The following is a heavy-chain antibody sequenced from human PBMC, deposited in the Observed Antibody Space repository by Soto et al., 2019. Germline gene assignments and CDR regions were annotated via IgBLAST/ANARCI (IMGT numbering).Heavy chain of an antibody. D-gene: IGHD2-2*01. Sequence: PGGSLRLTCAASGFTFSSYAMSWVRQAPGKGLEWVSTISGSGGSTYYADSVKGRFTISRDNSNNTLYLQMNSLRAEDTAVYYCANLALASRYYFDYWGQGTLVTVSS. CDR2: ISGSGGST. CDR1: GFTFSSYA. V-gene: IGHV3-23*01. CDR3: ANLALASRYYFDY. J-gene: IGHJ4*02.